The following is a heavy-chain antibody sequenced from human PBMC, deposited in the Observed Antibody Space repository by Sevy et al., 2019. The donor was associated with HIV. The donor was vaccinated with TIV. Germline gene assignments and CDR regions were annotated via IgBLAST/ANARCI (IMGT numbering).Heavy chain of an antibody. J-gene: IGHJ2*01. D-gene: IGHD3-22*01. V-gene: IGHV3-73*01. CDR2: IRSKANSYAT. CDR1: GFTFSGSA. Sequence: GGSLRLSCAASGFTFSGSAMHWVRQASGKGLEWVGRIRSKANSYATAYAASGKGRFTISRDDSKNTAYLQMNSLKTEETAVYYCTRRNNYYDSSGRPYWYFDLWGRRTLVTVSS. CDR3: TRRNNYYDSSGRPYWYFDL.